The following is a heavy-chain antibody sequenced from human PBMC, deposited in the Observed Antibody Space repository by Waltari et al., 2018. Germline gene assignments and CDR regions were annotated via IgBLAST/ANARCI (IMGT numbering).Heavy chain of an antibody. CDR2: IKQDGSEK. CDR1: GFTFSSYG. CDR3: ARVGVVVAASDY. D-gene: IGHD2-15*01. V-gene: IGHV3-7*01. Sequence: EVQLVESGGGLVQPGGSLRLSCAASGFTFSSYGMSWVRQAPGKGLEWVANIKQDGSEKYYVDSVKGRFTISRDNAKNSLYLQMNSLRAEDTAVYYCARVGVVVAASDYWGQGTLVTVSS. J-gene: IGHJ4*02.